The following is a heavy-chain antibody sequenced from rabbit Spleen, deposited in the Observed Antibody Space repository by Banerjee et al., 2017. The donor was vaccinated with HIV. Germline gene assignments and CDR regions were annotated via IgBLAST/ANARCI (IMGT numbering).Heavy chain of an antibody. V-gene: IGHV1S40*01. CDR2: IYTGSGGST. CDR1: GFTISSSYY. D-gene: IGHD2-1*01. J-gene: IGHJ4*01. CDR3: ARGYNYDDAGNYVYGLGL. Sequence: QSLEESGGDLVKPGASLPLTCKASGFSFSASGFTISSSYYLCWVRQAPGKGLEWIGCIYTGSGGSTYYAGWAKGRFTISKASSTTVTLQMTSLTAADTATYFCARGYNYDDAGNYVYGLGLWGPGTLVTVS.